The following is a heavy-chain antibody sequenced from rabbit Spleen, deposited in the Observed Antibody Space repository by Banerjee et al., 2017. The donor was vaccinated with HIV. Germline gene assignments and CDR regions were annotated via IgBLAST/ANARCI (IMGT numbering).Heavy chain of an antibody. CDR1: GVSFSSDYY. CDR3: ARFYAGYGSRLDL. V-gene: IGHV1S45*01. J-gene: IGHJ3*01. Sequence: QEQLVESGGDLVKPGASLTLTCTASGVSFSSDYYMCWVRQAPGKGLEWIACINTATAKAVYANWAKGRFTISKTSSTTVTLQMSSLTVADTATYFCARFYAGYGSRLDLWGQGTLVTVS. D-gene: IGHD7-1*01. CDR2: INTATAKA.